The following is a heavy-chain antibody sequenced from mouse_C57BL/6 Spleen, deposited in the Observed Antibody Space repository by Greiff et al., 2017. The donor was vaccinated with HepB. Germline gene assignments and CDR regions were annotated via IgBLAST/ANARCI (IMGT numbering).Heavy chain of an antibody. CDR3: ARRGGSSYWYFDV. D-gene: IGHD1-1*01. CDR1: GYTFTSSW. CDR2: IHPNSGST. J-gene: IGHJ1*03. Sequence: QVQLQQPGAELVKPGASVKLSCKASGYTFTSSWMHWVKQRPGQGLEWIGMIHPNSGSTNYNEKFKSKATLTVDKSSSTAYMQLSSLTSEDSAVYYCARRGGSSYWYFDVWGTGTTVTVSS. V-gene: IGHV1-64*01.